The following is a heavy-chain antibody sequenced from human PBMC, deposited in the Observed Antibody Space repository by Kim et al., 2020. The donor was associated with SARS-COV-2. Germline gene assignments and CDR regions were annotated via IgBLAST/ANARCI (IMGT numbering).Heavy chain of an antibody. Sequence: SETLSLTCTVSGGSISSYYWSWIRQPPGKGLEWIGYIYYSGSTNYNPSLKSRVTISVDTSKNQFSLKLSSVTAADTAVYYCARGKDSSSWYVPFDPWGQG. CDR1: GGSISSYY. J-gene: IGHJ5*02. V-gene: IGHV4-59*01. CDR3: ARGKDSSSWYVPFDP. D-gene: IGHD6-13*01. CDR2: IYYSGST.